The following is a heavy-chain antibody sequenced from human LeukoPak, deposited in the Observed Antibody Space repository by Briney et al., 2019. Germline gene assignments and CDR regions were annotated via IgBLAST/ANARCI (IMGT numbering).Heavy chain of an antibody. CDR2: ISSSSSTI. V-gene: IGHV3-48*01. D-gene: IGHD1-26*01. Sequence: GGSLRLSCAASGFTFSSYSMNWVRQAPGKGLEWVSYISSSSSTIYYADSVKGRFTISRDNAKNSLYLQMNSLRAEDTAVYYCAKERSGSYHSAFDYWGQGTLVTVSS. CDR3: AKERSGSYHSAFDY. J-gene: IGHJ4*02. CDR1: GFTFSSYS.